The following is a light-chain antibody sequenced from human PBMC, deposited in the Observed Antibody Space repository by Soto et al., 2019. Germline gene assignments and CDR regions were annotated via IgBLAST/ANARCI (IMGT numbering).Light chain of an antibody. V-gene: IGKV4-1*01. Sequence: DIVMTQSPDSLAVSLGERATINCKSSKSVLYSSNNKNYLAWYQQKPGQPPKLLIYWASTRESGVPDRFSGSGYGTDFTLTISSLQAEDVAVYYCQQYYSTPSYTFGQGTKLEIK. J-gene: IGKJ2*01. CDR3: QQYYSTPSYT. CDR2: WAS. CDR1: KSVLYSSNNKNY.